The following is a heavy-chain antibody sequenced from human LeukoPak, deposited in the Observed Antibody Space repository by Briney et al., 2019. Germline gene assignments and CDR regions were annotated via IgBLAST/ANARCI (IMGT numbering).Heavy chain of an antibody. CDR3: ARGSGFGELSPIDY. CDR2: IYYSGST. V-gene: IGHV4-30-4*01. D-gene: IGHD3-10*01. J-gene: IGHJ4*02. Sequence: PSETLSLTCTVSGGSISSGDYYWSWIRQPPGKGLEWIGYIYYSGSTYYNPSLKSRVTISVDTSKNQFSLKLSSVTAADTAVYYCARGSGFGELSPIDYWGQGTLVTVSS. CDR1: GGSISSGDYY.